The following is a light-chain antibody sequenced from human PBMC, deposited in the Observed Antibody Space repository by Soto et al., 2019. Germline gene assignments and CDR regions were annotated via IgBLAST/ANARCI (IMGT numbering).Light chain of an antibody. V-gene: IGKV3-11*01. CDR3: QYRGIWPPGAT. Sequence: EIVLTQSPVTLSLSPGERATLSCRASQSINNYLAWYQQKPAQPPRLLIYDASNRATAIPARFSVSGSGTDFTLTISSLEPEDSAVYYCQYRGIWPPGATFGGGTKVEIK. J-gene: IGKJ4*01. CDR2: DAS. CDR1: QSINNY.